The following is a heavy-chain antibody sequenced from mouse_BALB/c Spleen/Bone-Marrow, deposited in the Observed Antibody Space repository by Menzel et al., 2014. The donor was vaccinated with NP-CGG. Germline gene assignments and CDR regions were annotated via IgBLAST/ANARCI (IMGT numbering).Heavy chain of an antibody. CDR2: IRSKSNNYAT. J-gene: IGHJ4*01. Sequence: EVQLVESGGGLVQPKGSLKLSCAASGFTFNMYALHWVRQAPGKGLEWVARIRSKSNNYATYYADSVKDRFTISRDDSQTMLYLQMNNLKTEDTAMYCCVRAISYDFYYAMDYRGQGTSVTVSS. CDR3: VRAISYDFYYAMDY. CDR1: GFTFNMYA. D-gene: IGHD2-4*01. V-gene: IGHV10-1*02.